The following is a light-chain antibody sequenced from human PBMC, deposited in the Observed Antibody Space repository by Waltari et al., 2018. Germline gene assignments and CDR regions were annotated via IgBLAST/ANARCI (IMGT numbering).Light chain of an antibody. CDR3: QQYYSAPFP. J-gene: IGKJ3*01. V-gene: IGKV4-1*01. CDR2: WAS. Sequence: DIVMTQSPDSLAVSLGERATINCKSSQTILYSSKNKNYLAWYQQKPGQPPKLLIYWASTRESGVPDRFSGSGSGTDFTLTVSSLQAEDVAVYYCQQYYSAPFPFGPGTKVDI. CDR1: QTILYSSKNKNY.